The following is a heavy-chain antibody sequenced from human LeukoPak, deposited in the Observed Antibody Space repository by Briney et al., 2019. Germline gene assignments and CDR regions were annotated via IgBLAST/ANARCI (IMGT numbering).Heavy chain of an antibody. CDR1: GGTFSSYA. Sequence: SVKVSCKASGGTFSSYAISWVRQAPGQGLEWMGRIIPILGIANYAQKFQGRVTITADKSTSTAYMELSSLRSEDTAVYYCASGWLQSPPGAFWGQGTLVTVSS. J-gene: IGHJ4*02. CDR3: ASGWLQSPPGAF. V-gene: IGHV1-69*04. CDR2: IIPILGIA. D-gene: IGHD5-12*01.